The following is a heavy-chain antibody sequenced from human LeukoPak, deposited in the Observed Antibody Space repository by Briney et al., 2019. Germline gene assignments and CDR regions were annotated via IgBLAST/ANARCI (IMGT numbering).Heavy chain of an antibody. CDR3: AKYYDSSGYSY. V-gene: IGHV4-59*12. D-gene: IGHD3-22*01. CDR1: GDSISGYY. Sequence: PSETLSLTCTVSGDSISGYYWSWIRQPPGKGLEWIGYVYHTGHTHYSPSLKSRVTVSLDTSRNQVSLILSSVTAADTAVYYCAKYYDSSGYSYWGQGTLVTVSS. CDR2: VYHTGHT. J-gene: IGHJ4*02.